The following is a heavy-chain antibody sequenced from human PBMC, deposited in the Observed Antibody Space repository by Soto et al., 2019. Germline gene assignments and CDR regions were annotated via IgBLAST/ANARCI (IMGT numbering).Heavy chain of an antibody. CDR1: GYTFTVYY. Sequence: GASVKVSCKASGYTFTVYYMHCVVQAPLQWREWMGWINPNSGGTNYAQKFQGWVTMTRDTPISTVYMELSRLTSDDTAAYYCARDRNVGGYSYYYYGMDVWGQGTTVTVSS. J-gene: IGHJ6*02. CDR2: INPNSGGT. V-gene: IGHV1-2*04. CDR3: ARDRNVGGYSYYYYGMDV. D-gene: IGHD2-21*02.